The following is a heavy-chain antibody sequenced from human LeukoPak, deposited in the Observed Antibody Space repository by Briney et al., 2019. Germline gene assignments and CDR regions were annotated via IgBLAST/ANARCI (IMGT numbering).Heavy chain of an antibody. CDR1: GFTFSSSA. Sequence: GGSLRLSCAASGFTFSSSAMSWVRQGLGKGLEWVSAVSGSGGSTYYADSVKGRFTISRDNSKNTLYLQMNSLRAEDTAAYYCARFMVATGYYYGMDVWGQGTTVTVSS. CDR3: ARFMVATGYYYGMDV. V-gene: IGHV3-23*01. D-gene: IGHD5-12*01. J-gene: IGHJ6*02. CDR2: VSGSGGST.